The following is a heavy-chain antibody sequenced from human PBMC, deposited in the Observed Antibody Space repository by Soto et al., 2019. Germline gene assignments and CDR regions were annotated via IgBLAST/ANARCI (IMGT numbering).Heavy chain of an antibody. Sequence: GGSLRLSCAASGFTFSSYAMSWVRQAPGKGLEWVSAISGSGGSTYYADSVKGRFTISRDNSKNTLYLQMNSLRAEDTAVYYCAKDWRFGEYYYGMDVWGQGTTVTVSS. D-gene: IGHD3-10*01. J-gene: IGHJ6*02. CDR3: AKDWRFGEYYYGMDV. CDR1: GFTFSSYA. V-gene: IGHV3-23*01. CDR2: ISGSGGST.